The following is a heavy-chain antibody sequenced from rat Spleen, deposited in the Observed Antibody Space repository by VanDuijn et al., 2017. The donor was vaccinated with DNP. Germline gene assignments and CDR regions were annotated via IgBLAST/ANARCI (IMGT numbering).Heavy chain of an antibody. CDR1: GFTFSDYY. V-gene: IGHV5-25*01. Sequence: EVQLVESDGGLVQPGRSLKLSCAASGFTFSDYYMAWVRQAPTKGLEWVATISTGGGNTYYRDSVKGRFNISRDNAKNTLYLQMDSLRSEDTATYYCASLWTLAYWGQGVMVTVSS. D-gene: IGHD1-3*01. CDR3: ASLWTLAY. CDR2: ISTGGGNT. J-gene: IGHJ2*01.